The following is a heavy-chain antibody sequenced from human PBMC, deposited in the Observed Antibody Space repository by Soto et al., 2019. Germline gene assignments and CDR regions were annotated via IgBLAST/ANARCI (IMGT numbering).Heavy chain of an antibody. CDR1: GFTFSSYW. CDR3: AYHGRWLQMGSFDY. Sequence: PGGSLRLSCAASGFTFSSYWMSWVRQAPGKGLEWVANIKQDGSEKYYVDSVKGRFTISRDNAKNSLYLQMNSLRAEDTAVYYCAYHGRWLQMGSFDYWGQGTLVTVSS. J-gene: IGHJ4*02. V-gene: IGHV3-7*01. CDR2: IKQDGSEK. D-gene: IGHD5-12*01.